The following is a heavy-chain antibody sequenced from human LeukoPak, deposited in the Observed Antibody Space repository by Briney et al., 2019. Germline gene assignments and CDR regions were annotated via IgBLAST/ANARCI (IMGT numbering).Heavy chain of an antibody. J-gene: IGHJ6*03. D-gene: IGHD2/OR15-2a*01. V-gene: IGHV1-2*02. Sequence: ASVKVSCKASGYTFTGYYMHWVRQAPGQGLEWMGWINPNSGGTNYAQKFQGRVTMTRDTSISTAYMELSRLRSDDTAVYYCAIKYSYYYYYYMDVWGKGTTVTVSS. CDR3: AIKYSYYYYYYMDV. CDR1: GYTFTGYY. CDR2: INPNSGGT.